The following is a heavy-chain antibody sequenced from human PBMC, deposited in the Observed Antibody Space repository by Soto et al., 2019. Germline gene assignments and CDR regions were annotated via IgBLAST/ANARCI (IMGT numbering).Heavy chain of an antibody. V-gene: IGHV3-23*01. D-gene: IGHD3-10*01. Sequence: GGSLRLSCAASGFTFSSYAMSWVRQAPGKGLEWVSAISGSGGSTYYADSVKGRFTISRDNSKNTLYLQMNSLRAEDTAVYYCAKLAGTGVHRRVYFDYWGQGTLVTVSS. CDR2: ISGSGGST. CDR3: AKLAGTGVHRRVYFDY. CDR1: GFTFSSYA. J-gene: IGHJ4*02.